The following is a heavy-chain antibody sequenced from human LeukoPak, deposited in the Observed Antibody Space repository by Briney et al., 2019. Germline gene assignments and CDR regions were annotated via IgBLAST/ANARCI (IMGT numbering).Heavy chain of an antibody. CDR1: GFMFDDYA. Sequence: GGSLRLSCVASGFMFDDYAMHWVRQAPGKGLEWVSLITWDGRDTYYADSVKGRFTISRDNNKHSLYLQMNSLRTEDNAFYYCAKARSCSSATCYFFDYWGQGTLVTVSS. CDR2: ITWDGRDT. CDR3: AKARSCSSATCYFFDY. V-gene: IGHV3-43D*03. D-gene: IGHD2-2*01. J-gene: IGHJ4*02.